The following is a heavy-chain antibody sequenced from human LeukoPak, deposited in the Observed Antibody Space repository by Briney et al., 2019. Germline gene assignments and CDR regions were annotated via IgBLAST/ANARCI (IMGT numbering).Heavy chain of an antibody. D-gene: IGHD2-15*01. V-gene: IGHV3-23*01. CDR1: GFTFSNYA. CDR2: ITGSGDST. J-gene: IGHJ4*02. CDR3: AKLYCSGSSCYSIDH. Sequence: GGSLRLSCAASGFTFSNYAMSWVRQAPGKGLEWVSTITGSGDSTYYADSVKGRFTLSRDFSKNTLYLQMNSLRAEDTAVYYCAKLYCSGSSCYSIDHWGQGTLVTVSS.